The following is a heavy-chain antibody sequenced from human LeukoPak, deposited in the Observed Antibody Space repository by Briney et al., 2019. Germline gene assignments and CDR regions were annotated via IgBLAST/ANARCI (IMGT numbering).Heavy chain of an antibody. V-gene: IGHV3-74*01. CDR3: ARDSSGWYTYYFDY. D-gene: IGHD6-19*01. CDR2: INSDGSST. Sequence: GGSLRLSCAASGFTFSSYSMNWVRQAPGKGLVWVSRINSDGSSTSYADSVKGRFTISRDNAKNTLYLQMNSLRAEDTAVYYCARDSSGWYTYYFDYWGQGTLVTVSS. J-gene: IGHJ4*02. CDR1: GFTFSSYS.